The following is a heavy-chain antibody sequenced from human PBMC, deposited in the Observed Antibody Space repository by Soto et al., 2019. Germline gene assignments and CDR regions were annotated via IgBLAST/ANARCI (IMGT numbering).Heavy chain of an antibody. V-gene: IGHV3-23*01. CDR3: AKEAGYSSGWDTFDY. J-gene: IGHJ4*02. CDR2: ISGSGVST. D-gene: IGHD6-19*01. CDR1: GFTFSSYA. Sequence: EVQLLESGGGLVQPGGSLRLSCVAFGFTFSSYAMSWVRQAPGKGLEWVSAISGSGVSTYYADSVKGRFTISRDNSKITLYLQMNSLRAEDTAVYYCAKEAGYSSGWDTFDYWGQGTLVTVSS.